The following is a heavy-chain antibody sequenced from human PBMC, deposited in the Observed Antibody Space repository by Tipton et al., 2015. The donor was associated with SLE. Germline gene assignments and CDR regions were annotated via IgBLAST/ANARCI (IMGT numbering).Heavy chain of an antibody. CDR3: ARAVEVSGGWELHDY. CDR1: GGPISSHY. Sequence: GLVKPSETLSLTCTVSGGPISSHYWSWIRQSPGKGLEWIGYIHYSGSTHFSPSLMSRVTISADASKNQFSLKVSSVTAEDTAVYYCARAVEVSGGWELHDYWGQGTLVTVSS. J-gene: IGHJ4*02. D-gene: IGHD1-26*01. V-gene: IGHV4-59*11. CDR2: IHYSGST.